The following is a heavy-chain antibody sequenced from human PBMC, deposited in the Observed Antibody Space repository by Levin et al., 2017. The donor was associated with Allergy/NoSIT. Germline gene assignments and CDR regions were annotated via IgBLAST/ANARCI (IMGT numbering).Heavy chain of an antibody. CDR3: AKDPNYYDSI. CDR1: GITLSSYA. J-gene: IGHJ4*02. D-gene: IGHD3-22*01. Sequence: PGGSLRLSCAASGITLSSYAMSWVRQAPGKGLEWVSGISGSGGSTYHADSVKGRFTISRDNSKNTLYLQMNSLRAEDTAVYYCAKDPNYYDSIWGQGILVTVSS. CDR2: ISGSGGST. V-gene: IGHV3-23*01.